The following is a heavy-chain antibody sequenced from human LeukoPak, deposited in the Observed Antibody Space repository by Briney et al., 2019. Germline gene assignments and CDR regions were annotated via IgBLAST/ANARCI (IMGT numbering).Heavy chain of an antibody. J-gene: IGHJ4*02. Sequence: PGGSLRLSCAASGYTFSSYSMNWVRQAPGKGLEWVSSISSSSSYIYYADSVKGRFTISRDNSKNTLYLQMNSLRAEDTAVYYCAREKTYYYGSGSRPFDYWGQGTLVTVSS. CDR1: GYTFSSYS. CDR3: AREKTYYYGSGSRPFDY. CDR2: ISSSSSYI. V-gene: IGHV3-21*01. D-gene: IGHD3-10*01.